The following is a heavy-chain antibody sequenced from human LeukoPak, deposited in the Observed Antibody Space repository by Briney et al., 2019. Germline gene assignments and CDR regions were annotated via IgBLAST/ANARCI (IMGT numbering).Heavy chain of an antibody. CDR2: INPSGGNT. D-gene: IGHD1-14*01. CDR1: EYTFTSHY. J-gene: IGHJ4*02. V-gene: IGHV1-46*01. CDR3: TKGGFQRGEGDNPLFDS. Sequence: ASVKVSCKASEYTFTSHYLQWVRQAPGPGLEWAGIINPSGGNTSNAQKFQGRVTMTRDTSTSTVYMELSSLRSEDTAMYYCTKGGFQRGEGDNPLFDSWGQGTLVTVSS.